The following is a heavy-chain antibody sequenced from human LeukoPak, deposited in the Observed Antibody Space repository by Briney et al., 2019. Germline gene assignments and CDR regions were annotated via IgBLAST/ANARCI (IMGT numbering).Heavy chain of an antibody. D-gene: IGHD3-10*01. J-gene: IGHJ4*02. CDR1: GFTFSSYS. Sequence: GGSLRLSCAASGFTFSSYSMNWVRQAPGKGLEWVSSISSSSSYIYYADSVKGRFTISRDNAKNSLYLQMNSLRAEGTAVYYCARVRGVRGASPYYFDYWGQGTLVTVSS. V-gene: IGHV3-21*01. CDR2: ISSSSSYI. CDR3: ARVRGVRGASPYYFDY.